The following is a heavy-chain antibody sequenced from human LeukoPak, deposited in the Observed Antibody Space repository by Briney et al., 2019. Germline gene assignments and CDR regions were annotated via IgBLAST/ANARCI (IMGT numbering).Heavy chain of an antibody. CDR2: ISSSGSTI. J-gene: IGHJ4*02. CDR1: GFTFSSYA. V-gene: IGHV3-48*04. Sequence: PGGSLRLSCAASGFTFSSYAMSWVRQAPGKGLEWVSYISSSGSTIYYADSVKGRFTISRDNAKNSLYLQMNSLRAEDTAVYYCARSPIVQNSYYFDYWGQGTLVTVSS. CDR3: ARSPIVQNSYYFDY. D-gene: IGHD2/OR15-2a*01.